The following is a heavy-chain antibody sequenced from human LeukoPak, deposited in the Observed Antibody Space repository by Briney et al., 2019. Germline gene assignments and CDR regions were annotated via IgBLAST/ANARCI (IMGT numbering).Heavy chain of an antibody. CDR2: IYYSGST. J-gene: IGHJ3*02. Sequence: PSETLSLTCTVSGGSISSYYWSWIRQPPGKGLEWIGYIYYSGSTNYNPSLKSRVTISVDTSKNQFSLKLSSVTAADTAVYYCARGVYCSSTSCSTDGALDIWGQGTMVTVSS. CDR3: ARGVYCSSTSCSTDGALDI. CDR1: GGSISSYY. V-gene: IGHV4-59*01. D-gene: IGHD2-2*01.